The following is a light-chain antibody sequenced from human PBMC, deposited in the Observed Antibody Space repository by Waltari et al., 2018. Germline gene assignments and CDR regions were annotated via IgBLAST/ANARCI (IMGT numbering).Light chain of an antibody. J-gene: IGKJ2*01. CDR1: QSVSSKY. CDR2: GAS. CDR3: QQYGSSQGYT. V-gene: IGKV3-20*01. Sequence: EIVLTQSPDTLSLSPGERATVSCRASQSVSSKYLAWYQQKVGQAPRLVIYGASSRATGIPDRFSGSGSGTDFTLTINRLEPEDFAVYYCQQYGSSQGYTFGQGTKLEI.